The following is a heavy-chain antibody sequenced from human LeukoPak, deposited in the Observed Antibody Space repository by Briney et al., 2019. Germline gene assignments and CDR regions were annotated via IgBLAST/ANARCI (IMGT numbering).Heavy chain of an antibody. Sequence: GESLKISCKGSGYSFTSYWISWVRQMRGNGLEWMGRIDPSDSYTNYSPSFQGHVTISADKSISTAYLQWSRLKASDTAMYYCARLGAPYYYYGMDVWGKGTTVTVSS. CDR3: ARLGAPYYYYGMDV. J-gene: IGHJ6*04. CDR1: GYSFTSYW. V-gene: IGHV5-10-1*01. CDR2: IDPSDSYT.